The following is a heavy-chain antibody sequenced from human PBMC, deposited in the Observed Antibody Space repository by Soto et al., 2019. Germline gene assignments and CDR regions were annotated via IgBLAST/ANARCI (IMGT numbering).Heavy chain of an antibody. D-gene: IGHD5-18*01. V-gene: IGHV1-69*02. J-gene: IGHJ3*02. CDR3: ARGGGYRANDAFDI. CDR1: GGTFSSYT. Sequence: QVQLVQSGAEVKKPGSSVKVSCKASGGTFSSYTISWVRQAPGQGHEWMGRSIPILGIANYAQKFQGRVTITADKSTSTAYMELSSLRSEDTAVYYCARGGGYRANDAFDIWGQGTMVTVSS. CDR2: SIPILGIA.